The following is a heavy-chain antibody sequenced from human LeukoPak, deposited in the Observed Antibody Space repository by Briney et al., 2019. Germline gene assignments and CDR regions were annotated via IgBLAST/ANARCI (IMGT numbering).Heavy chain of an antibody. V-gene: IGHV3-33*08. D-gene: IGHD5-24*01. Sequence: PGGSLRLSCAASGFTFSSYGMHWVRQAPGKGLEWVAVIWYDGNNKYYADSVKGRFTISRDNSKNTLYLQMNSLRAEDTAVYYCARDREDYYYYGMDVWGQGTTVTVSS. CDR2: IWYDGNNK. CDR1: GFTFSSYG. J-gene: IGHJ6*02. CDR3: ARDREDYYYYGMDV.